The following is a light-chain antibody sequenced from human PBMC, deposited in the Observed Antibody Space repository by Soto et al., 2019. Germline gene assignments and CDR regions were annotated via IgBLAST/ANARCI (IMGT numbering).Light chain of an antibody. J-gene: IGLJ1*01. CDR3: SAYAGGDTFA. CDR2: GVT. V-gene: IGLV2-8*01. Sequence: QSALTQPPSASGSPGQSVTISCSGFSSDVGTYNLFSWFQQHPGRAPKLLIFGVTQRPSGVPDRFSGFKSGNTASLTVSGLRPEEEADYYCSAYAGGDTFAFGSGTKLTVL. CDR1: SSDVGTYNL.